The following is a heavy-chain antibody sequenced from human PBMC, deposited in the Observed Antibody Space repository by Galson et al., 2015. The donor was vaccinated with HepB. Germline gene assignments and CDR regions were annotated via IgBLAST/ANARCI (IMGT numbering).Heavy chain of an antibody. CDR2: IGSSGSAI. CDR3: ARRGTSKYFDY. J-gene: IGHJ4*02. V-gene: IGHV3-11*01. Sequence: SLRLSCAASGLTFSDYYMSWIRQAPGKGLEWVSYIGSSGSAISYADSVKGRFTISRDNAQNSLYLQINGLRAEDTAVYYCARRGTSKYFDYWGQGTLITVSS. D-gene: IGHD1-1*01. CDR1: GLTFSDYY.